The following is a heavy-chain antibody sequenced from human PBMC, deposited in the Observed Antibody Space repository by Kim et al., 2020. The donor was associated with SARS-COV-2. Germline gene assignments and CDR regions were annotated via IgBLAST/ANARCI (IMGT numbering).Heavy chain of an antibody. D-gene: IGHD3-22*01. CDR3: AKYYSDGSGRKTYFDS. V-gene: IGHV3-23*01. CDR1: GFTFSNYD. CDR2: ISTSVGVK. Sequence: GGSLRLSCAASGFTFSNYDMTWVRQAPGKGQEGVSVISTSVGVKWDADSVGGRFSISRDNSKNMLYLQMNSLRAEDTAVYYCAKYYSDGSGRKTYFDSWG. J-gene: IGHJ4*01.